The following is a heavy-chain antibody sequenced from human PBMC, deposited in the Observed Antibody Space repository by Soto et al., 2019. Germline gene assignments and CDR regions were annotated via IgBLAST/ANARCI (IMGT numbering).Heavy chain of an antibody. CDR1: GFTFSSYS. D-gene: IGHD5-12*01. Sequence: EVQLVESGGGLVQPGGSLRLSCAASGFTFSSYSMNWVRQAPGKGLVWVSYISSSSSTIYYADSVKGRFTISRDNAKNSLYLQMNSLRDEDTAVYYCAIDIVATANRNWFDPWGQGTLVTVSS. CDR3: AIDIVATANRNWFDP. CDR2: ISSSSSTI. J-gene: IGHJ5*02. V-gene: IGHV3-48*02.